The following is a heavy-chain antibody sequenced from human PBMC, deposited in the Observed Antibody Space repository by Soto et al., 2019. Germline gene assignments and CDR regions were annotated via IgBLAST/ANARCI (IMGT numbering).Heavy chain of an antibody. J-gene: IGHJ3*02. V-gene: IGHV3-11*01. D-gene: IGHD6-19*01. CDR1: GFTFSDYY. Sequence: QVQLVESGGGLVKPGGSLRLCCAASGFTFSDYYMNWIRQAPGKGLEWVSYISTSSSTIDYADSVKGRFTISRDNAKNSLYLQMNSLRAEDTAVYYCARRHSSGWGAFDIWGQGTLVTVSS. CDR3: ARRHSSGWGAFDI. CDR2: ISTSSSTI.